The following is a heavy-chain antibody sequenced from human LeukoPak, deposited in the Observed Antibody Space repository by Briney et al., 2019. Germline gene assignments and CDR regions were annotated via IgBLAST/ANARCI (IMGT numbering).Heavy chain of an antibody. CDR1: GFTVSSNY. V-gene: IGHV3-53*01. Sequence: PGGSLRLSCAASGFTVSSNYMSWVRQAPGKGLEWVSVIYSGGSTYYADSVKGRFTISRDNSKNTLYLQMNSLRAEDTAVYYCAKPLGPQTHIAVAGIDFDYWGQGTLVTVSS. D-gene: IGHD6-19*01. CDR2: IYSGGST. J-gene: IGHJ4*02. CDR3: AKPLGPQTHIAVAGIDFDY.